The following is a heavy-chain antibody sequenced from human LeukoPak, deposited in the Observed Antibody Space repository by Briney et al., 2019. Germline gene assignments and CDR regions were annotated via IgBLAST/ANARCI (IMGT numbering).Heavy chain of an antibody. CDR1: GFTFSSYG. CDR3: ARVSSSVSKPLDY. V-gene: IGHV3-30*02. CDR2: IRYDGSNK. J-gene: IGHJ4*02. Sequence: GGSLRLSCAASGFTFSSYGMHWVRQAPGKGLEWVAFIRYDGSNKYYADSVKGLFTISRDNAKNSLYLQMNSLRAEDTAVYYCARVSSSVSKPLDYWGQGTLVTVSS.